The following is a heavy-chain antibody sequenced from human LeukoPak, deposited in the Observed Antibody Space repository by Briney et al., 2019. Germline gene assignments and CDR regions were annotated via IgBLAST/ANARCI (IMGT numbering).Heavy chain of an antibody. J-gene: IGHJ3*02. CDR3: ARDSRAVADAFDI. CDR1: GFTFSSYW. Sequence: GGSLRLSCAASGFTFSSYWMSWVRQAPGKGLEWVANIKQDGSEKYYVDSVKGRFTISRDNAKNSLYLQMNSLRAEDTAVYYCARDSRAVADAFDIWVQGTMVTVSS. CDR2: IKQDGSEK. V-gene: IGHV3-7*01. D-gene: IGHD6-19*01.